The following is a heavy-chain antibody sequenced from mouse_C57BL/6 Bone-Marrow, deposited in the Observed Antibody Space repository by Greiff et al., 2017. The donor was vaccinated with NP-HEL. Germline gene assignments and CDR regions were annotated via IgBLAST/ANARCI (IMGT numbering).Heavy chain of an antibody. Sequence: DVMLVESGEGLVKPGGSLKLSCAASGFTFSSYAMSWVRQTPEKRLEWVAYISSGGDYIYYADTVKGRFTISRDNARNTLYLQMSSLKSEDTAMYYCTRAGQLRPLFDYWGQGTTLTVSS. CDR2: ISSGGDYI. D-gene: IGHD3-2*02. J-gene: IGHJ2*01. V-gene: IGHV5-9-1*02. CDR1: GFTFSSYA. CDR3: TRAGQLRPLFDY.